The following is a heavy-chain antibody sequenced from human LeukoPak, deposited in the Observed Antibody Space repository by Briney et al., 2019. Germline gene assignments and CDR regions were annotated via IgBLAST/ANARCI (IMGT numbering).Heavy chain of an antibody. CDR1: GFTFSDYY. J-gene: IGHJ4*02. CDR3: ARRASGGRCFDY. Sequence: PAGSLRLSCAVSGFTFSDYYMSWIRQPPGKGLEWVSYISSGGSTIYHADSVKGRFTISRDNAENSLYLQMNSLRAEDTAVYYCARRASGGRCFDYWGQGTLVTVSS. CDR2: ISSGGSTI. V-gene: IGHV3-11*01. D-gene: IGHD2-15*01.